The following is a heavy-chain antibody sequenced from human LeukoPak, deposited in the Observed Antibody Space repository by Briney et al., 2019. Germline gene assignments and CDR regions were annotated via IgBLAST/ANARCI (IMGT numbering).Heavy chain of an antibody. J-gene: IGHJ3*02. CDR3: ARSSGDDDYYAFDI. CDR2: IYTSGST. Sequence: SETLSLACTVSGGSISSYYWSWIRQPAGKGLEWIGRIYTSGSTNYNPSLKSRVTMSVDTSKSQFSLKLSPVTAADTAVYYCARSSGDDDYYAFDIWGQGTMVTVSS. D-gene: IGHD5-12*01. V-gene: IGHV4-4*07. CDR1: GGSISSYY.